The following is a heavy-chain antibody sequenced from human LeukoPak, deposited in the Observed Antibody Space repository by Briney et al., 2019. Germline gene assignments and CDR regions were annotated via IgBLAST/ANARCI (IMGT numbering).Heavy chain of an antibody. Sequence: SETLSLTCTVSGGSISSSSYYWSWIRQPPGKGLEWIGYIYYSGSTYYNPSLKSRVTISVDTSKNQFSLKLSSVTAADTAVYYCARAPTYYYYGMDVWGQGTTVTVSS. CDR1: GGSISSSSYY. V-gene: IGHV4-30-4*01. CDR2: IYYSGST. J-gene: IGHJ6*02. CDR3: ARAPTYYYYGMDV.